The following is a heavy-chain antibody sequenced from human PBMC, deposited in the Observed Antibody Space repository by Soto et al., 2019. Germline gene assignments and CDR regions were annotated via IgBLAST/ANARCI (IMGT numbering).Heavy chain of an antibody. V-gene: IGHV4-34*01. CDR2: INHRGST. Sequence: QVQLQQWGAGLLKPSETLSLTCAVYGGSFSGYYWGLIRQPPGKGLGWIGEINHRGSTKYNPSLKSRVTISVDTSKNQFSLKLTSVTAADTAVYYCARVADGSSSPCNNWGHGSLVAVSS. D-gene: IGHD6-13*01. J-gene: IGHJ4*01. CDR3: ARVADGSSSPCNN. CDR1: GGSFSGYY.